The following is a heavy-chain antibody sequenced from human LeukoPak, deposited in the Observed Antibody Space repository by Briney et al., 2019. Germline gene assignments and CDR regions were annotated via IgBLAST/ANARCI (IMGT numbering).Heavy chain of an antibody. V-gene: IGHV3-30*02. CDR3: AKVGIYGSGSSDDY. CDR2: IRYDGSNK. D-gene: IGHD3-10*01. J-gene: IGHJ4*02. CDR1: GFTFSSYG. Sequence: GGSLRLSCAASGFTFSSYGMHWVRQAPGKGLEWVAFIRYDGSNKYYADSVKGRFTISRDNSKNTLYLQMNSLRAEDTAVYYCAKVGIYGSGSSDDYWGQGTLVTVSS.